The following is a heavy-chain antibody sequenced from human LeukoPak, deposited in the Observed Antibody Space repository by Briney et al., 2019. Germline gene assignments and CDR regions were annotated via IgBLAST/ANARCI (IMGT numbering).Heavy chain of an antibody. J-gene: IGHJ4*02. CDR3: ARPHVAGTKGDY. CDR2: IYPGSSAP. CDR1: GSIFTSYW. D-gene: IGHD6-19*01. Sequence: GASLQISCQGSGSIFTSYWIGWVRQVPGKGLEWMGIIYPGSSAPRYSPSFQGQVPISADKSISTAYLQWSSLKASDTAMYYCARPHVAGTKGDYWGQGTLVTVSS. V-gene: IGHV5-51*01.